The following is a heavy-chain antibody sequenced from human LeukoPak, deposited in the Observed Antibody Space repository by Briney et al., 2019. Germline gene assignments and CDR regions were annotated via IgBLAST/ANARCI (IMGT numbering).Heavy chain of an antibody. CDR1: GGSITSSSYY. CDR2: IYYTGGT. V-gene: IGHV4-39*02. D-gene: IGHD2-2*02. Sequence: PSETLSLTCSVSGGSITSSSYYWGWIRQPPEKGLEWIGSIYYTGGTNYSPSLKSRVTMSVDTFKNQFSLKLSSVTAADTAVYYCARDEGYTVPGAFDIWGQGTMVTVSS. J-gene: IGHJ3*02. CDR3: ARDEGYTVPGAFDI.